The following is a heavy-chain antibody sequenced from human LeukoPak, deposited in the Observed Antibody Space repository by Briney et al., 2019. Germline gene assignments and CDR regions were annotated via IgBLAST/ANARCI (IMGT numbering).Heavy chain of an antibody. CDR2: ISGSGGST. CDR3: AKDSGSGTYYSANAFDI. CDR1: GYTFSNYA. J-gene: IGHJ3*02. V-gene: IGHV3-23*01. D-gene: IGHD3-10*01. Sequence: GRSLRLSCAASGYTFSNYAMGWVPQAPGKGLEWVSGISGSGGSTHYSDSVKGRFTISRDNPKNTLYLQMNSLRAEDTAVYYCAKDSGSGTYYSANAFDIWGQGTMVTVSP.